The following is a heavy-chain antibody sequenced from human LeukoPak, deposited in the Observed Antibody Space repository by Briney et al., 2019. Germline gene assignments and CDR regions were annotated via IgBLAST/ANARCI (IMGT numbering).Heavy chain of an antibody. CDR1: GFTFSSYS. Sequence: GGSLRLSCAASGFTFSSYSMNWVRQAPGRGLEWVSYISSSSSTIFYADSVKGRFTISRDNAKNSLYLQMNSLRAEDTAVYYCARAGASVYFDYWGQGTLVTVSS. V-gene: IGHV3-48*04. CDR2: ISSSSSTI. D-gene: IGHD7-27*01. CDR3: ARAGASVYFDY. J-gene: IGHJ4*02.